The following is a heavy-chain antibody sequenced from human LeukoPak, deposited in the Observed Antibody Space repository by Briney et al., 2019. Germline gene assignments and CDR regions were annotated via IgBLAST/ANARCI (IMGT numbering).Heavy chain of an antibody. Sequence: GGSLRLSCTASGLTISNYWMNWDRQAPGKGLEWVANTNQDGRAEYYVDSVKGRFTISRDNAKNSVYLQMNSLRVEDTAVYYCSGSSGYWGQGTLVTVSS. V-gene: IGHV3-7*04. CDR2: TNQDGRAE. CDR1: GLTISNYW. CDR3: SGSSGY. J-gene: IGHJ4*02.